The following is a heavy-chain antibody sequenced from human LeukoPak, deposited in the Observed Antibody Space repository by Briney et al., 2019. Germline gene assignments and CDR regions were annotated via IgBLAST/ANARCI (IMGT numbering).Heavy chain of an antibody. CDR3: ARVYSSTHNWFDT. CDR1: GGSISSYY. D-gene: IGHD6-19*01. CDR2: IYYSGST. J-gene: IGHJ5*02. V-gene: IGHV4-59*12. Sequence: PSETLSLTCTVSGGSISSYYWSWIRQPPGKGLEWIGYIYYSGSTNYKSSLKSRVTISVERSKNHFSLKLSSLTVADTARYYCARVYSSTHNWFDTWGQGIQVTVSS.